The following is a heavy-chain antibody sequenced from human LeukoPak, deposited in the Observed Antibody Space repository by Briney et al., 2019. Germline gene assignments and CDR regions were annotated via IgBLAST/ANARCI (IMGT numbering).Heavy chain of an antibody. Sequence: GASVKVSCKASGYTFTGYYMHWVRQAPGQGLEWMGWINPNSGGTNYAQKFQGRVTMTRDTSISTAYMELSRLRSDDTAVYYCARSTEGAHNWFDPWGQGTLVTVSS. J-gene: IGHJ5*02. CDR2: INPNSGGT. D-gene: IGHD4-17*01. V-gene: IGHV1-2*02. CDR1: GYTFTGYY. CDR3: ARSTEGAHNWFDP.